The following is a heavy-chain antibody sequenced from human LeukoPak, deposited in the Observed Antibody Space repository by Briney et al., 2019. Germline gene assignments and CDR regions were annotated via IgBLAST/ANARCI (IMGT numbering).Heavy chain of an antibody. D-gene: IGHD6-19*01. J-gene: IGHJ6*03. V-gene: IGHV3-33*01. CDR2: IWYDGSNK. Sequence: GRSLRLSCAASGFTFSSYGMHWVRQAPGKGLEWVAVIWYDGSNKYYADSVKGRFTISRDNSKNTLYLQMNSPRAEDTAVYYCARQPFSISSGWSNYYYYYMDVWGKGTTVTVSS. CDR3: ARQPFSISSGWSNYYYYYMDV. CDR1: GFTFSSYG.